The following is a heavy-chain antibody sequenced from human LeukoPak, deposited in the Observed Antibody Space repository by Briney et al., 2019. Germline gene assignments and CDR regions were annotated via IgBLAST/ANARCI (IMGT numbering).Heavy chain of an antibody. CDR3: AKDRWELLRVFDY. V-gene: IGHV3-23*01. CDR2: ISPGGGTT. D-gene: IGHD1-26*01. CDR1: GFAFGSEA. Sequence: GGSLRLSCTVSGFAFGSEAMSWVRQSPARGLEWVASISPGGGTTYYADYVKGRFTISRDNSKNTLYLQMNSLRAEDTAVYYCAKDRWELLRVFDYWGQGTLVTVSS. J-gene: IGHJ4*02.